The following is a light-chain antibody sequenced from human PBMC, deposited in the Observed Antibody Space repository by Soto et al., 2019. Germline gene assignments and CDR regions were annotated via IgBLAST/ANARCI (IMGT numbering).Light chain of an antibody. Sequence: IVFTQSPGTLSLSPGERATLSGRASQSVSSSYLAWYQQKPGQAPRLLIYGASSRATGIPDRFRGSGSGTDFTLTISRLEPEDFAVYYCQQYGSSSTWTFGQGTKVDIK. CDR3: QQYGSSSTWT. CDR1: QSVSSSY. V-gene: IGKV3-20*01. CDR2: GAS. J-gene: IGKJ1*01.